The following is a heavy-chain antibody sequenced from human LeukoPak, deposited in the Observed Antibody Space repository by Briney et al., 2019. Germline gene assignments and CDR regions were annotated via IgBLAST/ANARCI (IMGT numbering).Heavy chain of an antibody. J-gene: IGHJ4*02. D-gene: IGHD5-12*01. Sequence: ASVKVSCKASGYTFTSYYLHWVRQAPGQGLEWMGIINPSGGSTNYAQKFQGRVTMTRDTSTSTAYMELRSLRSDDTAVYYCARAVATTYLDCWGQGTLVTVSS. CDR1: GYTFTSYY. CDR2: INPSGGST. CDR3: ARAVATTYLDC. V-gene: IGHV1-46*01.